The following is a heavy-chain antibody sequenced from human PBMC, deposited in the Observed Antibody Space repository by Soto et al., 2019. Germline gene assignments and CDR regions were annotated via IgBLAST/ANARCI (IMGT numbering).Heavy chain of an antibody. CDR3: AKDLNNWNYAYFDY. J-gene: IGHJ4*02. CDR2: ISGSGGST. CDR1: GFTFSSYA. D-gene: IGHD1-7*01. Sequence: PVGSLRLSCAASGFTFSSYAMSWVRQAPGKGLEWVSAISGSGGSTYYADSVKGRFTISRDNSKNTLYLQMNSLRAEDTAVYYCAKDLNNWNYAYFDYWGQGTLVTVSS. V-gene: IGHV3-23*01.